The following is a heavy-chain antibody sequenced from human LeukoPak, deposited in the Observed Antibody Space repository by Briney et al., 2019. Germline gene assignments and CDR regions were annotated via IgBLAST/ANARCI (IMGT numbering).Heavy chain of an antibody. CDR2: IIPIFGTA. V-gene: IGHV1-69*05. Sequence: SVKVSCKASGGTFSSYAISWVRQAPGQGLEWMGGIIPIFGTANYAQKFQGRVTITTDESTSTAYMELSSLRSEDTAVYYCARVNRGGYDWDAFDIWGQGTMVTVSS. CDR3: ARVNRGGYDWDAFDI. CDR1: GGTFSSYA. J-gene: IGHJ3*02. D-gene: IGHD5-12*01.